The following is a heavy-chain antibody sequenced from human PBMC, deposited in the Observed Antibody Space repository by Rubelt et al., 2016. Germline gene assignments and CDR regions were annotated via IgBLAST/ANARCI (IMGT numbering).Heavy chain of an antibody. CDR3: ARRRTGGVYFDS. V-gene: IGHV3-7*01. CDR1: GFTFSSFS. Sequence: EAQLVESGGGLVQPGGSLRLSCAASGFTFSSFSMNWVRQAPGKGLEWVANIKQDGSENYYVDSVKGRCTIPRENAKNSVYLEMNSLRAADTAGYECARRRTGGVYFDSWGQGTLVTVSS. D-gene: IGHD1-14*01. CDR2: IKQDGSEN. J-gene: IGHJ4*02.